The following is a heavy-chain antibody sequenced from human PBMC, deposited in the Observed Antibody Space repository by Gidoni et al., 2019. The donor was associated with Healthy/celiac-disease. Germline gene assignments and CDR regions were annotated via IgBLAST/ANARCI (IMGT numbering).Heavy chain of an antibody. Sequence: QVQLQQWGAGLLKPSETLSLTCAVSGGSFSGYYWRWIRQPPGKGLEWIGEINHSGSPNYNPSLKSRVTISVDTSKNQFSLKLSSVTAADTAVYYCARGRANSGYARGSRYFDYWGQGTLVTVSS. V-gene: IGHV4-34*01. CDR1: GGSFSGYY. CDR2: INHSGSP. J-gene: IGHJ4*02. CDR3: ARGRANSGYARGSRYFDY. D-gene: IGHD5-12*01.